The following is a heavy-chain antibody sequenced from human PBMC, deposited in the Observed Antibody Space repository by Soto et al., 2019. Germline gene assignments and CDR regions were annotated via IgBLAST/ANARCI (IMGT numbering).Heavy chain of an antibody. D-gene: IGHD3-9*01. J-gene: IGHJ5*02. CDR2: IYYSGST. CDR3: PTGTTYYDILTGYLGDWFDP. V-gene: IGHV4-31*03. Sequence: SETLCLTCTVSGGSISSGGYYWSWIRQHPGKGLEWIGYIYYSGSTYYNPSLKSRVTISVDTSKNQFSLKLSSVTAADTAVYYCPTGTTYYDILTGYLGDWFDPWGQGTLVTVSS. CDR1: GGSISSGGYY.